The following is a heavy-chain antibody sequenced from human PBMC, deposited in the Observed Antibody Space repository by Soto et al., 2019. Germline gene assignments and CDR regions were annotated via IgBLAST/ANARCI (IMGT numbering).Heavy chain of an antibody. CDR2: IIPIFGIA. Sequence: QVQLVQSGAEVKKPGSSVKVSCKASGGTFSRYSITWVRQAPGHGLEWIGRIIPIFGIASYAQKFQGRVTIPADASTSTAYMELSSLRSDDTAVYYCAREDRDRETVLVPAAIDGMDVWGQGTTVTVSS. CDR3: AREDRDRETVLVPAAIDGMDV. CDR1: GGTFSRYS. J-gene: IGHJ6*02. D-gene: IGHD2-2*01. V-gene: IGHV1-69*08.